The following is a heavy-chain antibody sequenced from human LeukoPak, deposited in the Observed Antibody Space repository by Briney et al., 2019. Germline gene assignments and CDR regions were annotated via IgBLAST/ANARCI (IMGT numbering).Heavy chain of an antibody. J-gene: IGHJ4*02. CDR1: GFTFSSYW. CDR2: IKQDGSEK. V-gene: IGHV3-7*01. CDR3: ARLYCSGGSCYVDY. Sequence: GGSLRLSCAASGFTFSSYWMSWVRQAPGKGLEWVANIKQDGSEKDYVDSVKGRFTISRANAKNSLYLQMNSLRAEDTAVYYCARLYCSGGSCYVDYWGQGTLVTVSS. D-gene: IGHD2-15*01.